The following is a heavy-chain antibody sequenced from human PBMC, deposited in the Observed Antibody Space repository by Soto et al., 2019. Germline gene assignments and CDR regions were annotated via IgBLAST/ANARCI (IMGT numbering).Heavy chain of an antibody. CDR3: VTERRNYEFDY. V-gene: IGHV3-33*01. D-gene: IGHD1-7*01. J-gene: IGHJ4*02. CDR2: IWNGRNSE. Sequence: QVQLVESGGGVVQPGRSLRLSCAASGFTFSTFGMHWVRQSPGKGLEWVAVIWNGRNSEDYADSVKGRFTISGDNSKNTLYVQMNSLRAEDTAMYYCVTERRNYEFDYWGQGILVTVSS. CDR1: GFTFSTFG.